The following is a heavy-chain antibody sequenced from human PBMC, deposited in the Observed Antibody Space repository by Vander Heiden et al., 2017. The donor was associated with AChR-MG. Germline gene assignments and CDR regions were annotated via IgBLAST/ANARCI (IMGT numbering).Heavy chain of an antibody. CDR1: GFTFDAYA. V-gene: IGHV3-9*01. CDR2: ISWNSGSI. J-gene: IGHJ4*02. CDR3: AKDKYSSSEYYFDY. D-gene: IGHD6-6*01. Sequence: EVQLVESGGGLVQPGRSLRLSCAASGFTFDAYAMHWVRQAPGKGLGWVSGISWNSGSIGYADSVKGRFTISRDNAKNSLYLQMNSLRAEDTALYYCAKDKYSSSEYYFDYWGQGTLVTVSS.